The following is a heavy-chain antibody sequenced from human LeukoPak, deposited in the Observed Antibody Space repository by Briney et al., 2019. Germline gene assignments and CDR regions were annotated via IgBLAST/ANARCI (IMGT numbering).Heavy chain of an antibody. CDR3: ARDNCGDYAFDY. CDR1: GLTFSSYG. CDR2: IWYDGSNK. Sequence: GGSMRLSCAASGLTFSSYGMHWVRQAPGKGLEWVAVIWYDGSNKYYADSVKGRFTISRDNSKNTLYLQMNSLRAEDKAVYYCARDNCGDYAFDYWGQGTLVTVSS. D-gene: IGHD4-17*01. V-gene: IGHV3-33*01. J-gene: IGHJ4*02.